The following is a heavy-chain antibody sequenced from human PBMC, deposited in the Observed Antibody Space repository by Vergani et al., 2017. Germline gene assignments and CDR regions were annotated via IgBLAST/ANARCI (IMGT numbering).Heavy chain of an antibody. J-gene: IGHJ6*02. CDR3: ARRGRGDGMDV. D-gene: IGHD1-26*01. CDR1: GFTFSSYA. V-gene: IGHV3-30*03. CDR2: ISYDGSNK. Sequence: VQLLESGGGLVQPGGSLRLSCAASGFTFSSYAMSWVRQAPGKGLEWVAVISYDGSNKYYADSVKGRFTISRDNSKNTLYLQMNSLRAEDTAVYYCARRGRGDGMDVWGQGTTVTVSS.